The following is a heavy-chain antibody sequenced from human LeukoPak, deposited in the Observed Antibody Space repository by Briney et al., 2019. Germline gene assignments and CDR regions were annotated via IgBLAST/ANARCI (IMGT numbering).Heavy chain of an antibody. CDR1: RFTFSTYE. J-gene: IGHJ4*01. CDR3: AREGDSNHFDY. CDR2: ISTSGSAT. V-gene: IGHV3-48*03. D-gene: IGHD2-21*01. Sequence: PGGSLRLSCAASRFTFSTYEMNWVRQAPGQGLDWVSYISTSGSATYYAASVKGRFTISRDNSKNSLYLQMNSLKAEDTALYYCAREGDSNHFDYWGQGILVTVSS.